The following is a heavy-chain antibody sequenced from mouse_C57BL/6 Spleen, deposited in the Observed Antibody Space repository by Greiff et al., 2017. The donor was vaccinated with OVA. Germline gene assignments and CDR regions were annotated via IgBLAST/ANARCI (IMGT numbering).Heavy chain of an antibody. J-gene: IGHJ2*01. CDR2: ISSGGSYT. CDR1: GFTFSSYG. D-gene: IGHD3-2*02. CDR3: ARHSSGYYFDY. Sequence: VQLKESGGDLVKPGGSLKLSCAASGFTFSSYGMSWVRQTPDKRLEWVATISSGGSYTYYPDSVKGRFTISRDNAKNTLYLQMSSLKSEDTAMYYCARHSSGYYFDYWGQGTTLTVSS. V-gene: IGHV5-6*01.